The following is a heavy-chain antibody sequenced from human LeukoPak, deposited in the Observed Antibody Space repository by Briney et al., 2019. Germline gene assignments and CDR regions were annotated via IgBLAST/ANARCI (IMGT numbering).Heavy chain of an antibody. J-gene: IGHJ4*02. CDR1: GFSFSSYW. V-gene: IGHV3-7*01. Sequence: TGGSPRLSCAASGFSFSSYWMTWVRQAPGKGLEWVANIQQDSSNKYYIDSVKGRFTISRDNAKNSLYLQMTSLRVEDTAVYYCARGGMAHQSFDYWGQGTLVTVSS. D-gene: IGHD1-14*01. CDR3: ARGGMAHQSFDY. CDR2: IQQDSSNK.